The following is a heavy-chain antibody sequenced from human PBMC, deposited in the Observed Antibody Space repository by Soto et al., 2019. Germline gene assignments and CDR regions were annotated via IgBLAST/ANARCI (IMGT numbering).Heavy chain of an antibody. CDR3: AREGENSGDIDF. V-gene: IGHV1-2*02. Sequence: ASVKVSCKASGYTFTGYYSHWVRQAPGQGLESMGWINPKRGGTNYAQKFQGRVTMSTDTSTNTAYMELSSLRSDDTAVYYCAREGENSGDIDFWGQGTLVTVSS. CDR1: GYTFTGYY. J-gene: IGHJ4*02. D-gene: IGHD1-26*01. CDR2: INPKRGGT.